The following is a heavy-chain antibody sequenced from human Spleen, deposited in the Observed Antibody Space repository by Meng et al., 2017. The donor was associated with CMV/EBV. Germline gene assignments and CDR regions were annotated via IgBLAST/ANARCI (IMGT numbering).Heavy chain of an antibody. D-gene: IGHD6-6*01. CDR3: ARDLPSIAARPYYYYGMDV. J-gene: IGHJ6*02. Sequence: ASVKVSCKASSYTFTSYGISWVRQAPGQGLEWMGWISAYNGNTNYAQKLQGRVTMTTDTSTSTAYMELRSLRSDDTAVYYCARDLPSIAARPYYYYGMDVWGQGTTVTVSS. CDR2: ISAYNGNT. CDR1: SYTFTSYG. V-gene: IGHV1-18*01.